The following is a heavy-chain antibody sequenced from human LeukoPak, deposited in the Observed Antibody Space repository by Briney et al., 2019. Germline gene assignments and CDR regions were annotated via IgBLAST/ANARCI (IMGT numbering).Heavy chain of an antibody. D-gene: IGHD3-22*01. Sequence: SETLSLTCTVSGGSIIGNFWTWIRKPPGKSLEWTGYIYNTVDTSYNPSLKSRVTISVDMSKNQFSLRLTSVTAADTAVYYCARSRYYDSSGYNPTYYFDYWGQGILVTVSS. CDR1: GGSIIGNF. CDR2: IYNTVDT. CDR3: ARSRYYDSSGYNPTYYFDY. J-gene: IGHJ4*02. V-gene: IGHV4-59*01.